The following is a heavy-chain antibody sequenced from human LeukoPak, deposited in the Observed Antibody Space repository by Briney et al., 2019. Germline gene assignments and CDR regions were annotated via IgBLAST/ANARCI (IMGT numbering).Heavy chain of an antibody. CDR3: ARESSSEHLSLDY. J-gene: IGHJ4*02. CDR2: IYYSGNP. D-gene: IGHD3-10*01. Sequence: SETLSLTCTVSDGSISSGGYYWSWIRQHPGKGLEYIGYIYYSGNPYYNPSLKSRVTISLDTSQNQFSLRLMSVTAADTAVYYCARESSSEHLSLDYWGQGSLVTVSS. CDR1: DGSISSGGYY. V-gene: IGHV4-31*03.